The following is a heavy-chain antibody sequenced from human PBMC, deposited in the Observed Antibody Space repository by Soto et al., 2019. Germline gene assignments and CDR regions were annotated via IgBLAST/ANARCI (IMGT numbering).Heavy chain of an antibody. D-gene: IGHD3-3*01. V-gene: IGHV3-53*01. Sequence: GGSLRLSCAASGFTVSSNYMSWVRQAPGKGLEWVSVIYSGGSTYYADSVKGRFTISRDNSKNTLYLQMNSLRAEDTAVYYCAKDNSGGITIFGVVCYGMDVWGQGTTVTV. J-gene: IGHJ6*02. CDR1: GFTVSSNY. CDR2: IYSGGST. CDR3: AKDNSGGITIFGVVCYGMDV.